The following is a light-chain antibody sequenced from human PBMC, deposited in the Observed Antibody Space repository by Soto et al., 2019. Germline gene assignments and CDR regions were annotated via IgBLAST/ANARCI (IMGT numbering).Light chain of an antibody. Sequence: EIVLTQSPGTLSLSPGDRATLSCRASQSVTSTYLAWYQQKPGPAPRLLIYFTSSRATGVPDRFSGSGSGTGFTLTINRLEPEDFAVYYCQQYGSSPLTWTFGQGTKVEIK. CDR1: QSVTSTY. V-gene: IGKV3-20*01. J-gene: IGKJ1*01. CDR3: QQYGSSPLTWT. CDR2: FTS.